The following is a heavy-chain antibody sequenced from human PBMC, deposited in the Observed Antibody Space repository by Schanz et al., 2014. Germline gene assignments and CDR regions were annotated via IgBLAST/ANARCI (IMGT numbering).Heavy chain of an antibody. V-gene: IGHV1-24*01. CDR2: FDLEQGQT. CDR1: GYRVRDVS. Sequence: QVDLIQTGAEVGKPGASVKVSCKVSGYRVRDVSIHWVRAVPGRGLQWLGGFDLEQGQTIYAHEFQGRVIMTEDTSTDTAYLELSSLTSDDTAVYYCTFPTGPFYGSGSCFNYWGPGTLVTFSS. J-gene: IGHJ4*02. D-gene: IGHD3-10*01. CDR3: TFPTGPFYGSGSCFNY.